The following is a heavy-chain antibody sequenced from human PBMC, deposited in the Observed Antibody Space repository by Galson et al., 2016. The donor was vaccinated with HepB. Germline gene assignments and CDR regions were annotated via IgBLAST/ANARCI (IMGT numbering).Heavy chain of an antibody. CDR1: GSTISGSW. J-gene: IGHJ4*02. D-gene: IGHD2/OR15-2a*01. Sequence: PLRLSCAVSGSTISGSWMYWVRQAPGKGLEWVANISPDGSGKNYVDSVKGRFTISRDDAKNSLYLQMDSLRAEDTAVYYCARGAFLGGQGTLVTVSS. V-gene: IGHV3-7*01. CDR2: ISPDGSGK. CDR3: ARGAFL.